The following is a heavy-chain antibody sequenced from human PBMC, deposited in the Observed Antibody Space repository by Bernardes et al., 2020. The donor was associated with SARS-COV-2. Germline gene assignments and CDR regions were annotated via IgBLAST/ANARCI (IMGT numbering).Heavy chain of an antibody. Sequence: SETLSLTCNVSGGSLRSYYWSWIRQSAGKGLEWIGRIYTSGSTKYNPSLKSRVTILVDTSKNQFSLRLRSVSAADTAVYYCARGRGYNSGYEGYYYNGMDVWGQGTAVTVSS. CDR1: GGSLRSYY. CDR2: IYTSGST. CDR3: ARGRGYNSGYEGYYYNGMDV. V-gene: IGHV4-4*07. D-gene: IGHD5-18*01. J-gene: IGHJ6*02.